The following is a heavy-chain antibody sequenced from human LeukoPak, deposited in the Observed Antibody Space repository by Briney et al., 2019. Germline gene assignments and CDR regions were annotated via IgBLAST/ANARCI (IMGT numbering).Heavy chain of an antibody. CDR1: GGSISSSSYY. J-gene: IGHJ4*02. Sequence: SETLSLTCTVSGGSISSSSYYWGWIRQPPGKGLEWIGSIYYSGSTYYNPSLKSRVTISVDTSKNQFSLKLSSVTAADTAVYYCARGDDYGDSLDYRGQGTLVTVSS. CDR2: IYYSGST. D-gene: IGHD4-17*01. V-gene: IGHV4-39*01. CDR3: ARGDDYGDSLDY.